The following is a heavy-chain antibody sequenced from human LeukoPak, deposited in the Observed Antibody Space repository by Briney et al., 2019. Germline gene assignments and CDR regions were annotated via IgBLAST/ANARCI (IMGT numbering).Heavy chain of an antibody. CDR1: GGSMSSDSYF. V-gene: IGHV4-39*01. Sequence: NPSETLSLTCTVSGGSMSSDSYFWGWIRQPPGKGLEWIGSIYYSGTTYYSPTLKSRVTISVDTSKNQFSLKMSSVTAADTAVYYCARRPSGQGFDYWGQGTLVTVSS. J-gene: IGHJ4*02. CDR2: IYYSGTT. CDR3: ARRPSGQGFDY.